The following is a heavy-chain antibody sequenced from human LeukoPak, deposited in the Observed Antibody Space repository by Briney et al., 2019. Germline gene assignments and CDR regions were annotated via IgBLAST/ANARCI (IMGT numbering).Heavy chain of an antibody. CDR2: ISAYNGNT. D-gene: IGHD5-18*01. V-gene: IGHV1-18*04. CDR3: AREKRGYSYGYLDY. CDR1: GYTFTSYG. J-gene: IGHJ4*02. Sequence: ASVKVSCKASGYTFTSYGISWVRQAPGQGLEWMGWISAYNGNTNYAQKLQGRVTMTTDTPTSTAYMELRSLRSDDTAVYYCAREKRGYSYGYLDYWGQGTLVTVSS.